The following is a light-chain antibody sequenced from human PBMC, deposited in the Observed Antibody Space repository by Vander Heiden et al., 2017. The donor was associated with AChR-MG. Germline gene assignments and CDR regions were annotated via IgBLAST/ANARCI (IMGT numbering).Light chain of an antibody. CDR3: QQYDSSLT. V-gene: IGKV1-5*03. Sequence: DIQLNQSPSTLSATVGDRVTITCRASQSISTLLAWYQQKPGRAPKLLIYKASTLESGVPSRFSGSGSGTEFTLTISRLQPEDFAVYYCQQYDSSLTFGGGTKVEI. CDR2: KAS. J-gene: IGKJ4*01. CDR1: QSISTL.